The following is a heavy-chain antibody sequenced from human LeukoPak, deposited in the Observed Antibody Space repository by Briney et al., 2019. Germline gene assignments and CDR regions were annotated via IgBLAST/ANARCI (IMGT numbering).Heavy chain of an antibody. CDR1: GGSFSGYY. J-gene: IGHJ4*02. CDR3: ARADSSSWYGESDY. CDR2: INHSGST. V-gene: IGHV4-34*01. D-gene: IGHD6-13*01. Sequence: PSETLSLTCAVYGGSFSGYYWSWIRQPPGKGLEWIGEINHSGSTNYNPSLKSRVTISVDTSKNQFSLKLSSVTAADTAVYYCARADSSSWYGESDYWGQGTLVTVSS.